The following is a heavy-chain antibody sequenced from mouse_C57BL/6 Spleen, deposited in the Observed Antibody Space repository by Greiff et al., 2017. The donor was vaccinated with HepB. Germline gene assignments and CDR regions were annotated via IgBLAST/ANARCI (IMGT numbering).Heavy chain of an antibody. CDR3: ARTYYDGSRGRDAMDY. CDR2: IYPRSGNT. J-gene: IGHJ4*01. D-gene: IGHD1-1*01. Sequence: QVQLQQSGAELARPGASVKLSCKASGYTFTSYGISWVKQRTGQGLEWIGEIYPRSGNTYYNEKFKGKATLTADKSSSTAYMELRSLTSEDSAVYCCARTYYDGSRGRDAMDYWGQGTSVTVSS. V-gene: IGHV1-81*01. CDR1: GYTFTSYG.